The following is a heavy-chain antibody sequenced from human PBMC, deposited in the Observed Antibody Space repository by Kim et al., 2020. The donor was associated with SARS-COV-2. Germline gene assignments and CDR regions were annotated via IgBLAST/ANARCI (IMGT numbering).Heavy chain of an antibody. V-gene: IGHV4-59*08. J-gene: IGHJ3*02. D-gene: IGHD3-22*01. CDR2: IYYSGST. CDR3: ARRRGYYYDSSALGDAFDI. CDR1: GGSISSYY. Sequence: SETLSLTCTVSGGSISSYYWSWIRQPPGKGLEWIGYIYYSGSTNYNPSLKSRVTVSVDTSKNQFSLKLSSVTAADTAVYYCARRRGYYYDSSALGDAFDIWGQGTMVTVSS.